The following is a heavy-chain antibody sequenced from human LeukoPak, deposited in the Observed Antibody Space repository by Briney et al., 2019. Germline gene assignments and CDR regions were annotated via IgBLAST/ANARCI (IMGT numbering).Heavy chain of an antibody. CDR1: GYTFTSYG. Sequence: ASVKVSRKASGYTFTSYGISWVRQAPGQGLEWMGWMNPNSGNTGYAQKFQGRVTMTRNTSISTAYMELSSLRSEDTAVYYCASHGIAVAGFDYWGQGTLVTVSS. J-gene: IGHJ4*02. CDR2: MNPNSGNT. V-gene: IGHV1-8*02. CDR3: ASHGIAVAGFDY. D-gene: IGHD6-19*01.